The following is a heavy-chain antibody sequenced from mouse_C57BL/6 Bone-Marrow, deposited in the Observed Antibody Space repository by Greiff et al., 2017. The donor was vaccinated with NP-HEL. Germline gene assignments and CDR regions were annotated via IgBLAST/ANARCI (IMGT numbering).Heavy chain of an antibody. CDR3: TRDGDGYYHAMDY. Sequence: DVMLVESGEGLVKPGGSLKLSCAASGFTFSSYAMSWVRQTPEKRLEWVAYISSGGDYIYYADTVKGRFTISRDNARNTLYLQMSSLKSEDTAMYYCTRDGDGYYHAMDYWGQGTSVTVSS. CDR2: ISSGGDYI. J-gene: IGHJ4*01. V-gene: IGHV5-9-1*02. D-gene: IGHD2-3*01. CDR1: GFTFSSYA.